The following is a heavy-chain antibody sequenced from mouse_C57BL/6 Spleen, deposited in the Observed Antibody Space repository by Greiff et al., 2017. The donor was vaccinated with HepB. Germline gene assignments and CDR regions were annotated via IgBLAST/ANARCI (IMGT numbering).Heavy chain of an antibody. D-gene: IGHD2-1*01. CDR1: GYTFTSYW. Sequence: VQLQQPGAELVKPGASVKLSCKASGYTFTSYWMHWVKQRPGQGLEWIGMIHPNSGSTNYNEKFKSKATLTVDKSSSTAYMQLSSLTSEDSAVYYCAVYYGNPAWFAYWGQGTLVTVSA. J-gene: IGHJ3*01. V-gene: IGHV1-64*01. CDR2: IHPNSGST. CDR3: AVYYGNPAWFAY.